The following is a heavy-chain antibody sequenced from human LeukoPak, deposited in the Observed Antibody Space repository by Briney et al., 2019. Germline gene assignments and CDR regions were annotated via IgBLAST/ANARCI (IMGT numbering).Heavy chain of an antibody. CDR2: MNPNSGNT. V-gene: IGHV1-8*03. CDR1: GYTFTSYG. CDR3: ARVSFVYYYYYMDV. D-gene: IGHD2/OR15-2a*01. J-gene: IGHJ6*03. Sequence: ASVKVSCKASGYTFTSYGISWVRQATGQGLEWMGWMNPNSGNTGYAQKFQGRVTITRNTSISTAYMELSSLRSEDTAVYYCARVSFVYYYYYMDVWGKGTTVTVSS.